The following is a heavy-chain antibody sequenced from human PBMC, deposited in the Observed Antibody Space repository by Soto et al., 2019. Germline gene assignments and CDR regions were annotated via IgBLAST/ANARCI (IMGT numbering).Heavy chain of an antibody. Sequence: SETLSLTCSVSGYSVSSSDYYWAWIRQPPGKGLEWIGSMLYSGLTYYNPSLKSRVTLSVDTSKNQFSVRLNSVTASDTAVYYCAPLSVSLSGPYGIHVWGQGTTVTVS. CDR1: GYSVSSSDYY. CDR2: MLYSGLT. J-gene: IGHJ6*02. V-gene: IGHV4-39*01. D-gene: IGHD2-15*01. CDR3: APLSVSLSGPYGIHV.